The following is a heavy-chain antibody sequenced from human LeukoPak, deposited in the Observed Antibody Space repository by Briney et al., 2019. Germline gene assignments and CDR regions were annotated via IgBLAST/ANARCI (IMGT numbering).Heavy chain of an antibody. CDR1: GASISSSSCY. D-gene: IGHD3-10*01. Sequence: ASETLSLTCTVSGASISSSSCYWGWIRQPPGRGLECIGSIYYSGSTYYNPSLKSRVTISVDTSKSQFSLKLSSVTAADTAVYYCARHSRSVNYGSGSYTWDYWGQGTLVTVSS. CDR2: IYYSGST. V-gene: IGHV4-39*01. J-gene: IGHJ4*02. CDR3: ARHSRSVNYGSGSYTWDY.